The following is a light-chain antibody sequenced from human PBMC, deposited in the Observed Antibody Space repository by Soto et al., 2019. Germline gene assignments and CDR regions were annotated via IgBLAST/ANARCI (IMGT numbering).Light chain of an antibody. V-gene: IGLV2-14*03. CDR3: TSYTTSGTYV. Sequence: QSVLTQPASVSGSPGQSIAISCTGTSSDIGAYNYVSWHQQYPGKVPKLIIYDVNNRPSGVSDRFSGSKSGYTASLTISGLQAEDEAEYYSTSYTTSGTYVFGTGTKVTVL. CDR1: SSDIGAYNY. CDR2: DVN. J-gene: IGLJ1*01.